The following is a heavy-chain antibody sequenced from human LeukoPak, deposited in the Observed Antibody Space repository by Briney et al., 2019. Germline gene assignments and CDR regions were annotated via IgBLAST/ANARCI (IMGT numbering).Heavy chain of an antibody. D-gene: IGHD2-2*01. CDR1: GFTFSSYS. V-gene: IGHV3-48*04. CDR2: ISSSSSTI. CDR3: ARTPFNIVVVPAAIEVQSNFYMDV. Sequence: GGSLRLSCAASGFTFSSYSMNWVRQAPGKGLEWVSYISSSSSTIYYADSVKGRFTISRDNAKNSLYLQMNSLRAEDTAVYYCARTPFNIVVVPAAIEVQSNFYMDVWGKGTTVTISS. J-gene: IGHJ6*03.